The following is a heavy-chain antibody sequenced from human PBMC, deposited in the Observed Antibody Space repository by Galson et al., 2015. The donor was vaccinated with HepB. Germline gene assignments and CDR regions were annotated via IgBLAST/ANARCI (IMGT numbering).Heavy chain of an antibody. CDR3: ARDRGSPLSVVVPAAPSGGMDV. J-gene: IGHJ6*02. D-gene: IGHD2-2*01. V-gene: IGHV1-18*04. CDR2: ISAYNGNT. Sequence: SVKVSCKASGYTFTSYGISWVRQAPGQGLEWMGWISAYNGNTNYAQKLQGRVTMTTDTSTSTAYMELRSLRSDDTAVYYCARDRGSPLSVVVPAAPSGGMDVWGQGTTVTVSS. CDR1: GYTFTSYG.